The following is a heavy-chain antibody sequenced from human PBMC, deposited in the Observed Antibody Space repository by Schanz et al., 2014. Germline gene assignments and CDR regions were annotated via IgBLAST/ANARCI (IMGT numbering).Heavy chain of an antibody. CDR1: GDSISNYY. CDR2: VYYSGST. Sequence: QVQLQESGPGLVRPSETLSLTCTVSGDSISNYYWSWIRQPPGKGLEWIGYVYYSGSTNYYPPLKSRVTISVDTSKNQFSLKLNSVTPADTAVYYCARGRGSDWNYGTLDYWGQGTLXTVSS. D-gene: IGHD1-7*01. V-gene: IGHV4-59*01. CDR3: ARGRGSDWNYGTLDY. J-gene: IGHJ4*02.